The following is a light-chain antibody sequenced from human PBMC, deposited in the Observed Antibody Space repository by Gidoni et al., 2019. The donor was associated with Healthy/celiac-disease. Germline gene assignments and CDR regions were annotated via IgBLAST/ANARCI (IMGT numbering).Light chain of an antibody. J-gene: IGKJ4*01. Sequence: EIVLTQSPGTLSLSPGERATLSCRASQFVSSSYLAWYQQKPGQAPRLLIYGASSRATGIPDRFSGSGSGTDFTLTISRLEPEDFAVYYCQQYGSSPFGGGTKVEIK. CDR3: QQYGSSP. V-gene: IGKV3-20*01. CDR2: GAS. CDR1: QFVSSSY.